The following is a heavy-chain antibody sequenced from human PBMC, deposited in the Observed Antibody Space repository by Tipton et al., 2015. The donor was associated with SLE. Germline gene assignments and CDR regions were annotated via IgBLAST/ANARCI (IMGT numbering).Heavy chain of an antibody. CDR3: ARRAYGDYGFDY. J-gene: IGHJ4*02. CDR1: GDSISSDIHY. D-gene: IGHD4-17*01. V-gene: IGHV4-39*07. CDR2: VFYTGTT. Sequence: GLVKPSETLSLTCTVSGDSISSDIHYWGWIRQPPGKGLEWIGSVFYTGTTSYNSSVKSRVAISIDTSKNHFSLRLTSVTAADTAVYYCARRAYGDYGFDYWGQGTLVTVSS.